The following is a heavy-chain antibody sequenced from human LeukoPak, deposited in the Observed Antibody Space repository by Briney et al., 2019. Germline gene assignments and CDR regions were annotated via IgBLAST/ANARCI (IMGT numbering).Heavy chain of an antibody. CDR1: GFTFSSYG. J-gene: IGHJ4*02. CDR2: ISGSGGST. V-gene: IGHV3-23*01. CDR3: AKGHLPYYYDSSGYPNSFEY. Sequence: PGGSLRLSCAASGFTFSSYGMSWVRQAPGKGLEWVSAISGSGGSTYYADSVKGRFTISRDNSKNTLYLQMNSLRAEDTAVYYCAKGHLPYYYDSSGYPNSFEYWGQGTLVTVSS. D-gene: IGHD3-22*01.